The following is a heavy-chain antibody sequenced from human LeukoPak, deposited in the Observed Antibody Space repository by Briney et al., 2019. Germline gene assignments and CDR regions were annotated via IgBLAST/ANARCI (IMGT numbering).Heavy chain of an antibody. CDR3: ARSSHYYYGSGPLHAYYFDY. CDR2: IYPGDSDT. J-gene: IGHJ4*02. Sequence: GESLQIFCKGSGYSFTSYWIGWVRQMPGKGLEWMGIIYPGDSDTRNSPSFQGQVTISADKSISTAYLQWSSLKASDTAMYYCARSSHYYYGSGPLHAYYFDYWGQGTLVTVSS. V-gene: IGHV5-51*01. D-gene: IGHD3-10*01. CDR1: GYSFTSYW.